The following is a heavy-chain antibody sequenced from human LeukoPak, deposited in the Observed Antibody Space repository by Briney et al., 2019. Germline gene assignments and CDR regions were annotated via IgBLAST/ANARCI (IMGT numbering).Heavy chain of an antibody. D-gene: IGHD3-3*02. J-gene: IGHJ4*02. CDR2: INGDGSTT. Sequence: TGGSLRLSCAASGFTFSSYWMHWVRQTPGKWLEWVSRINGDGSTTDYADSVKGRFTISRDNAKNTLYLQMTSLRAEDAAVYYCARDLISGFVPCAYSGQGTLVTVSS. CDR1: GFTFSSYW. V-gene: IGHV3-74*01. CDR3: ARDLISGFVPCAY.